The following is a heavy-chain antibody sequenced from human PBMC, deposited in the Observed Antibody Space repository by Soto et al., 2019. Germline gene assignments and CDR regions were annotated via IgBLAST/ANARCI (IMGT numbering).Heavy chain of an antibody. CDR3: AKDRGGIYARGFDY. J-gene: IGHJ4*02. CDR1: GFTFDDYA. Sequence: EVQLVESGGGLVQPGRSLRLSCAASGFTFDDYAMHWFRQAPGKGLEWVSGISWNSGSIGYADSVKGRFTISRDNAKNSLYLQMNSLRAEDTALYYCAKDRGGIYARGFDYWGQGTLVTVSS. V-gene: IGHV3-9*01. D-gene: IGHD5-12*01. CDR2: ISWNSGSI.